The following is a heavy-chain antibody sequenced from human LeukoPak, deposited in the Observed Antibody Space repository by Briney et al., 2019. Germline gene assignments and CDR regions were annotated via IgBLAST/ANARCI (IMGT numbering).Heavy chain of an antibody. CDR3: PSEAGTSFGSYYYYMDV. Sequence: GRSLTLSCTASGFSFGDYAMSWVRQAPGKGLEWVGFIRSKAYGGTTEYAASVKGRFTISRDDSKSIAYLQMNSLQTEDTAVYYCPSEAGTSFGSYYYYMDVWGKGTTVTVSS. J-gene: IGHJ6*03. CDR1: GFSFGDYA. CDR2: IRSKAYGGTT. D-gene: IGHD1-1*01. V-gene: IGHV3-49*04.